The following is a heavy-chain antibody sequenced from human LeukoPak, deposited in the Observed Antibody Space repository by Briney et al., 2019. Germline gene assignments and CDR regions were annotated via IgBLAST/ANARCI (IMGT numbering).Heavy chain of an antibody. CDR1: GYTFTGYY. D-gene: IGHD5-12*01. V-gene: IGHV1-2*02. Sequence: ASVKVSCKASGYTFTGYYMHWVRQAPGQGLEWMGWINPNSGGTNYAQKFQGRVTMTRDTSISTAYMELSRLRSDDTAVYYCARAHGYSGYVLDPWGQGTLVTVSS. CDR3: ARAHGYSGYVLDP. J-gene: IGHJ5*02. CDR2: INPNSGGT.